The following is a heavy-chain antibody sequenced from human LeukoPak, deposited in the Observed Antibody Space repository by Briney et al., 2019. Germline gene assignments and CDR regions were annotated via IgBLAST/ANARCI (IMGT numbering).Heavy chain of an antibody. CDR2: ISYDAHKK. CDR3: ATSDDAAGTS. Sequence: GGSLRLSCAASGFTFSSHGMHWVRQAPGKGLEWVAAISYDAHKKYYADSVKGRFTISRDNSKNTLYLEMNSLRADDTAVYYCATSDDAAGTSWGQGTLVTVS. J-gene: IGHJ5*02. CDR1: GFTFSSHG. V-gene: IGHV3-30*03. D-gene: IGHD6-25*01.